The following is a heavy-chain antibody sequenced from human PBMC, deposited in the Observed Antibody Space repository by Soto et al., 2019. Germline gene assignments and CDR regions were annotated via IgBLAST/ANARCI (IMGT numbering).Heavy chain of an antibody. D-gene: IGHD5-12*01. CDR3: AKSPRGEMATD. J-gene: IGHJ4*02. CDR1: GYTFINYH. Sequence: VQLVQSGGEVKKPGASVTVSCKASGYTFINYHITWVRQAPGQGLEWMAWINTYNGMTDYAQRFQGRVTMTRDTSTSTAYMELRNLGSDDTAVDFCAKSPRGEMATDWGQGTLVTVSS. V-gene: IGHV1-18*01. CDR2: INTYNGMT.